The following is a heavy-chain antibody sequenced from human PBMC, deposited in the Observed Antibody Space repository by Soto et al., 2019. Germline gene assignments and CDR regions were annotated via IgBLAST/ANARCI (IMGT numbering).Heavy chain of an antibody. Sequence: ASVKVSCTTSGDTFTGHYIHWVRQAPQQGPEWVGEIGPESGATRYAQKFRGRVTMTMDTSITTVYMELSRLRSHDTAVYYCARGRNYGGNPYSFDYWGQGTLVTVSS. CDR2: IGPESGAT. J-gene: IGHJ4*02. D-gene: IGHD4-17*01. CDR3: ARGRNYGGNPYSFDY. CDR1: GDTFTGHY. V-gene: IGHV1-2*02.